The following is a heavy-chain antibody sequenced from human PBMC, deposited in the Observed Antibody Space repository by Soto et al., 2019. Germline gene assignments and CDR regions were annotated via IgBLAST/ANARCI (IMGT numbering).Heavy chain of an antibody. CDR3: ARASTGSYEAYFDY. CDR1: GYTFTTYA. D-gene: IGHD1-26*01. CDR2: VTAGNGGT. Sequence: QVQLVQSGAEVKKPGASVKVSCKASGYTFTTYALHWVRQAPGQRLEWMGWVTAGNGGTKYSQTCQGRVTITSDTSASTAYMELSSLRSEDTAVYYCARASTGSYEAYFDYWGQGTLVTVSS. V-gene: IGHV1-3*01. J-gene: IGHJ4*02.